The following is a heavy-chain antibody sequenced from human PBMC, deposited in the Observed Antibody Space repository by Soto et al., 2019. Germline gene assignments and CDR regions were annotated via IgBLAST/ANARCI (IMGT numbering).Heavy chain of an antibody. CDR1: GGSISSYY. D-gene: IGHD1-1*01. CDR3: ARQGTGPDAFDI. J-gene: IGHJ3*02. V-gene: IGHV4-59*08. CDR2: IYYSGST. Sequence: SETLSLTCTVSGGSISSYYWSWIRQPPGKGLEWIGYIYYSGSTNYNPSLKSRVTISVDTSKNQFSLKLSSVTAADTAVYYCARQGTGPDAFDIWGQGTMVTVSS.